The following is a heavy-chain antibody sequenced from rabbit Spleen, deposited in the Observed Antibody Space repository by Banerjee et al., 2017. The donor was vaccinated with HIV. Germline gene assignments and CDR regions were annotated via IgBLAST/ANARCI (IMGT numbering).Heavy chain of an antibody. CDR1: GFSLTSSDY. D-gene: IGHD1-1*01. V-gene: IGHV1S40*01. CDR2: IDAGSSGFT. J-gene: IGHJ6*01. Sequence: QSLEESGGDLVKPGASLTLTCTASGFSLTSSDYMCWVRQTPGKGLEWIACIDAGSSGFTYHASWAKGRFTISKTSSTTVTLQMTSLTAADTATYFCARDTSSSFSSYGMDLWGQG. CDR3: ARDTSSSFSSYGMDL.